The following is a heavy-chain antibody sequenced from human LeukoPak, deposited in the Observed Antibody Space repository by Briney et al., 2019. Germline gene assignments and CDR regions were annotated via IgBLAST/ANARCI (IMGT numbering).Heavy chain of an antibody. D-gene: IGHD3-16*01. CDR1: GFTSSRDW. V-gene: IGHV3-74*01. CDR2: SKNDGSST. J-gene: IGHJ3*02. Sequence: GGSLRLSCAVSGFTSSRDWMHWVRQAPGKGLVWVSRSKNDGSSTNYADSVKGRFTISRDNAKNTMYLQMNSLRAEDTAVYYCARELPRIGGQTDASDIWGQGTMVTVS. CDR3: ARELPRIGGQTDASDI.